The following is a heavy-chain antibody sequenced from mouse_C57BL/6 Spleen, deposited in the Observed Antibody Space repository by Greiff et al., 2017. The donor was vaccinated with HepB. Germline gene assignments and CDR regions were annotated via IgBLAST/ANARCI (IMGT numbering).Heavy chain of an antibody. V-gene: IGHV1-26*01. D-gene: IGHD1-1*01. Sequence: DVKLQQSGPELVKPGASVKISCKASGYTFTDYYMNWVKQSHGKSLEWIGDINPNNGGTSYNQKFKGKATLTVDKSSSTAYMELRSLTSEDSAVYYCAYYGSSYVWFAYWGQGTLVTVSA. J-gene: IGHJ3*01. CDR1: GYTFTDYY. CDR2: INPNNGGT. CDR3: AYYGSSYVWFAY.